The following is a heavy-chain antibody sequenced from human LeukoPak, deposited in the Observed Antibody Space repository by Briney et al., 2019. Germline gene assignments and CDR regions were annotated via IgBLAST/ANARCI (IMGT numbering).Heavy chain of an antibody. D-gene: IGHD6-19*01. J-gene: IGHJ4*02. CDR1: GFTVSSNY. V-gene: IGHV3-53*01. CDR3: AKGYSSASYYFDY. CDR2: IYSGGST. Sequence: GGSLRLSCAASGFTVSSNYMSWVRQAPGKGLEWVSVIYSGGSTNYADSVKGRFTISRDNPKNTLYLQMNSLRAEDTAVYYCAKGYSSASYYFDYWGQGTLVTVSS.